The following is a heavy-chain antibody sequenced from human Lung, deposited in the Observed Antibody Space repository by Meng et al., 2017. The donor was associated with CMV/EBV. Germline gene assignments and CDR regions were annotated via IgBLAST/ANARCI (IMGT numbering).Heavy chain of an antibody. Sequence: GSLRLXCTVTGGSITSHYWNWIRQPPGKGLEWIGYIYYSGSTNYNPSLKSRVTTSVDTSKNPFSLKLSSVTAADTAVYYCARDAMVRGVVHLGGGMDVWGQGTTVTVSS. CDR1: GGSITSHY. J-gene: IGHJ6*02. CDR3: ARDAMVRGVVHLGGGMDV. D-gene: IGHD3-10*01. V-gene: IGHV4-59*11. CDR2: IYYSGST.